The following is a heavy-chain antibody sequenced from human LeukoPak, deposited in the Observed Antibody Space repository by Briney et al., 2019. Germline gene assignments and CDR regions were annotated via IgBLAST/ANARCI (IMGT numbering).Heavy chain of an antibody. D-gene: IGHD3-10*01. CDR2: IRYDGSNK. Sequence: PGGSLRLSCAASGFTFSSYGMHWFRQAPGKGLEWVAFIRYDGSNKYYADSVKGRFNISRDNSKNTLYLQMNSLRAEDTAVYYCRNYYGSGSYYNAWGQGTLVTVSS. CDR3: RNYYGSGSYYNA. CDR1: GFTFSSYG. V-gene: IGHV3-30*02. J-gene: IGHJ5*02.